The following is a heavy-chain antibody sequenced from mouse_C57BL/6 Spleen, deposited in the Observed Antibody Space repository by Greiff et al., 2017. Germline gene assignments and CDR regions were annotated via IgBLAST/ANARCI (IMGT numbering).Heavy chain of an antibody. CDR1: GYTFTDYY. CDR3: ARWLRQIRLPFAY. J-gene: IGHJ3*01. Sequence: EVQLQQSGPELVKPGASVKISCKASGYTFTDYYMNWVKQSHGKSLEWIGDINPNNGGTSYNQKFKGKATLTVDKSSSTAYMELRSLTSEDSAVYYCARWLRQIRLPFAYWGQGTLVTVSA. V-gene: IGHV1-26*01. CDR2: INPNNGGT. D-gene: IGHD3-2*02.